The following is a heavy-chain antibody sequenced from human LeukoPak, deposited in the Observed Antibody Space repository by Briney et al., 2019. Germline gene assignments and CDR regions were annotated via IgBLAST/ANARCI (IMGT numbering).Heavy chain of an antibody. CDR3: ARSISGLGD. Sequence: SQTLSLTCALSGDIVSRNSAAWHWIRQSPARGLEWLERTYYRYNEYNDYAGAVKDRITISADTSKNQFSLQLNSVTPEDTAVYYCARSISGLGDWGQGTLVTVSS. V-gene: IGHV6-1*01. J-gene: IGHJ4*02. CDR2: TYYRYNEYN. D-gene: IGHD3-16*01. CDR1: GDIVSRNSAA.